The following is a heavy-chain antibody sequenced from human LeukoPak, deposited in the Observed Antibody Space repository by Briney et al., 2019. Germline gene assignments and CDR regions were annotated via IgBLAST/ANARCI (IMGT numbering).Heavy chain of an antibody. CDR3: ARSYQLLSLGY. J-gene: IGHJ4*02. Sequence: SETLSLTCAVYGGSFSGYYWSWIRQPPGKGLEWIGEINYSGSTGYNPSLKSRVTISIDTSKKQFSLKLSSVTAADTAMYYCARSYQLLSLGYWGQGTLVTVSS. CDR2: INYSGST. CDR1: GGSFSGYY. V-gene: IGHV4-34*01. D-gene: IGHD2-2*01.